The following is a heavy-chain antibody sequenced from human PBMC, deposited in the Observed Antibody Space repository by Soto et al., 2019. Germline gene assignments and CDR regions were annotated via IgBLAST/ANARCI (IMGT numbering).Heavy chain of an antibody. D-gene: IGHD1-1*01. Sequence: SETLSLTCAVYGGSFIGYYWSWIRQPPGKGLEWIGEINHSGSTNYNPSLKSRVNISVDTSKKQFSLKLSSVTAADTAVYYCARGPHWNRYYFDYWGQGTLVIVSS. CDR1: GGSFIGYY. CDR3: ARGPHWNRYYFDY. J-gene: IGHJ4*02. V-gene: IGHV4-34*01. CDR2: INHSGST.